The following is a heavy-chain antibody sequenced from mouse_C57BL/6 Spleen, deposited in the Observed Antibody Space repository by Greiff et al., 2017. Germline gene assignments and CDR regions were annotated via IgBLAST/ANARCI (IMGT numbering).Heavy chain of an antibody. Sequence: QVQLQQPGAELVKPGASVKVSCKASGYTFTSYWMHWVKQRPGQGLEWIGRIHPSDSDTNYNQKFKGKATLTVDKSSSTAYMQLSSLTSEDSAVYYCAIDYGYDRRAPYAMDYWGQGTSVTVSS. D-gene: IGHD2-2*01. CDR3: AIDYGYDRRAPYAMDY. J-gene: IGHJ4*01. V-gene: IGHV1-74*01. CDR1: GYTFTSYW. CDR2: IHPSDSDT.